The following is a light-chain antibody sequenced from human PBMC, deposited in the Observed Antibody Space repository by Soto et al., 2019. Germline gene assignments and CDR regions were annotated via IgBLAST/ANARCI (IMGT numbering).Light chain of an antibody. J-gene: IGLJ2*01. CDR2: RNN. CDR3: QSSDSSLRGV. Sequence: PSVSGAPGQRVTISCTGSSSNIGAGYDVHWYQQLPGTAPKLLMYRNNNRPSGVPDRFSGSKSGTSASLAITGLQAEDEADYYCQSSDSSLRGVFGGGTKLTVL. CDR1: SSNIGAGYD. V-gene: IGLV1-40*01.